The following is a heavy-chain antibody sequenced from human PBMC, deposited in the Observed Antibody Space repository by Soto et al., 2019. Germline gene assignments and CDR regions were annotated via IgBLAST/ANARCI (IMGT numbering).Heavy chain of an antibody. D-gene: IGHD5-12*01. CDR3: ARDPGYSGYDFDERRDY. V-gene: IGHV3-66*01. CDR1: GFTVSSNY. J-gene: IGHJ4*02. CDR2: IYSGGST. Sequence: EVQLVESGGGLVQPGGSLRLSCAASGFTVSSNYMSWVRQAPGKGLEWVSVIYSGGSTYYADSVKGRFTISRDNSKNTLYLQMNSLRAEDTAVYYCARDPGYSGYDFDERRDYWGQGTLVTVSS.